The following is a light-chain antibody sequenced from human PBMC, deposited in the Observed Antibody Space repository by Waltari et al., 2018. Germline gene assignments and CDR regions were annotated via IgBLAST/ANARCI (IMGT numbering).Light chain of an antibody. CDR2: DNN. Sequence: QSVLTQPPSVSAAPGQKVTISCSGSSSDIGHNYVSWYQQLPGTAPKLLIYDNNKRPSGIPDRFSGSKSGTSATLGITGLQTGDEAVYYCGTWDSSLSAGVVFGGGTKLTVL. V-gene: IGLV1-51*01. J-gene: IGLJ2*01. CDR1: SSDIGHNY. CDR3: GTWDSSLSAGVV.